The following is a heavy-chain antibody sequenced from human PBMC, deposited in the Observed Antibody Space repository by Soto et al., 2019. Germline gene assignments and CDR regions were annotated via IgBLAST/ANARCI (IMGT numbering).Heavy chain of an antibody. J-gene: IGHJ4*02. CDR2: IYYSGST. CDR1: GGSISSYY. D-gene: IGHD2-8*01. V-gene: IGHV4-59*01. Sequence: SETLSLTCTVSGGSISSYYWSWIRQPPGKGLEWIGYIYYSGSTNYNPSLKSRVTISVDTSKNQFSLKLSSVTAADTAVYYCGGGKGYCTNGVCYEVLIPIDYWGQGTLVTVSS. CDR3: GGGKGYCTNGVCYEVLIPIDY.